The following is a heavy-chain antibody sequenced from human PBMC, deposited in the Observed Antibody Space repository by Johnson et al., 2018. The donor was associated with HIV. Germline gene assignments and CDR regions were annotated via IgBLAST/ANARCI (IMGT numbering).Heavy chain of an antibody. V-gene: IGHV3-66*02. CDR3: AKGGGSGWLRDAFDI. J-gene: IGHJ3*02. D-gene: IGHD6-19*01. CDR1: GFTVSSNY. CDR2: IYSGGST. Sequence: VQLVESGGGVVRPGGSLRLSCAASGFTVSSNYMSWVRQAPGKGLEWVSVIYSGGSTYYADSVKGRFTISRDNSKTTLYLEMNSLRAEDTAVYYGAKGGGSGWLRDAFDIWGQGTMVTVSS.